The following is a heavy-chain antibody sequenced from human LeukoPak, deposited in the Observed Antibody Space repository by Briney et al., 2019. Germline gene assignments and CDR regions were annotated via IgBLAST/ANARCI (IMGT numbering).Heavy chain of an antibody. CDR1: GGSISSYY. CDR2: IYYSGST. V-gene: IGHV4-59*08. Sequence: PSETLSLTCTVSGGSISSYYWSWIRQPPGKGLEWIGYIYYSGSTYYNPSLKSRVTISVDTSKNQFSLKLSSVTAADTAVYYCARLDYDFWSGPRIDYWGQGTLVTVSS. D-gene: IGHD3-3*01. CDR3: ARLDYDFWSGPRIDY. J-gene: IGHJ4*02.